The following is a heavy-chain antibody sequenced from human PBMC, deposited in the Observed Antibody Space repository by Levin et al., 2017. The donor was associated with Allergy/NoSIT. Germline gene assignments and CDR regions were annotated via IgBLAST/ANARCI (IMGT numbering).Heavy chain of an antibody. J-gene: IGHJ6*02. D-gene: IGHD2-2*01. CDR3: ARSPRPAATTTKYYGMDV. CDR1: GGSISSSSYY. V-gene: IGHV4-39*01. Sequence: SETLSLTCTVSGGSISSSSYYWGWIRQPPGKGLEWIGSIYYSGSTYYNPSLKSRVTISVDTSKNQFSLKLSSVTAADTAVYYCARSPRPAATTTKYYGMDVWGQGTTVTVSS. CDR2: IYYSGST.